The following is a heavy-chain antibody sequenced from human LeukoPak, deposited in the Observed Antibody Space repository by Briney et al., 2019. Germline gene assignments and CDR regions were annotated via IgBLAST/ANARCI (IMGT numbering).Heavy chain of an antibody. D-gene: IGHD6-19*01. Sequence: GGSLRLSCAASGFTFSSYAMNWVRQAPGKGLEWVAVISYDGSNKYYADSVKGRFTISRDNSKNTLYLQMNSLRAEDTAVYYCARDQVSGWTNYYYYYMDVWGKGTTVTVSS. CDR2: ISYDGSNK. CDR3: ARDQVSGWTNYYYYYMDV. V-gene: IGHV3-30*04. CDR1: GFTFSSYA. J-gene: IGHJ6*03.